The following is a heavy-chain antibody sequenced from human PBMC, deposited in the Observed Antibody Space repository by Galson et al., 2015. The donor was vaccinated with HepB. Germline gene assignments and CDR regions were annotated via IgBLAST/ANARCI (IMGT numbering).Heavy chain of an antibody. V-gene: IGHV3-7*05. CDR2: IKQDGSEK. CDR3: ARDLKRSYDWDYYYYGMDV. J-gene: IGHJ6*02. CDR1: GFTFSSYW. Sequence: SLRLSCAASGFTFSSYWMSWVRQAPGKGLEWVAKIKQDGSEKYYVDSVKGRFTISRDNAKNSLYLQMNSLRAEDTAVYYCARDLKRSYDWDYYYYGMDVWGQGTTVTVSS. D-gene: IGHD1-1*01.